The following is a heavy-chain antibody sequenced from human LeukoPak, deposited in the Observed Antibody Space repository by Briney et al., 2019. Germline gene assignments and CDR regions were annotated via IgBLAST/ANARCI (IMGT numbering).Heavy chain of an antibody. J-gene: IGHJ4*02. CDR2: VTSSGGSI. V-gene: IGHV3-11*01. CDR3: TRERRGSYFAFES. CDR1: GLSICDYY. D-gene: IGHD3-10*01. Sequence: VGCPRLSRAPSGLSICDYYMSAIRQPPRGRLERISYVTSSGGSIKSADSVKGRFTISRDNAKNSVALQMNSLRAEDTAVYYCTRERRGSYFAFESWGQGTLVTVSS.